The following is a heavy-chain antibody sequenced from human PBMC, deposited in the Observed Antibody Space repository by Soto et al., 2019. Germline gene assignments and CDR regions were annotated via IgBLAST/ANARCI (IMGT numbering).Heavy chain of an antibody. V-gene: IGHV3-30*18. CDR2: ISYDGSNK. CDR1: GFTFSSYG. CDR3: AKDLLGPRRAYCMDF. J-gene: IGHJ6*02. D-gene: IGHD7-27*01. Sequence: QVQLVESGGGVVQPGRSLRLSCAASGFTFSSYGMHWVRQAPGKGLEWVAVISYDGSNKYYADSVKGRFTISRDNSKNTLYLQMNSLRAEDTAVYYCAKDLLGPRRAYCMDFWGQGTTVTASS.